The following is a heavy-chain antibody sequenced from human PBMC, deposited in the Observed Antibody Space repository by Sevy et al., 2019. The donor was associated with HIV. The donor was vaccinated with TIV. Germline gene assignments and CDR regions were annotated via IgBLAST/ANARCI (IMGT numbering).Heavy chain of an antibody. CDR2: ISYDGSNK. D-gene: IGHD1-1*01. Sequence: GGSLRLSCAASGFTFSDYSMHRVRQAPGKGLEWVATISYDGSNKHYADSVKGRFTLSRDNSKNSLFLQMNSLRAEDTAVYYCALERLSSNVAEYFQNWGQGTLVTVSS. CDR3: ALERLSSNVAEYFQN. CDR1: GFTFSDYS. J-gene: IGHJ1*01. V-gene: IGHV3-30-3*01.